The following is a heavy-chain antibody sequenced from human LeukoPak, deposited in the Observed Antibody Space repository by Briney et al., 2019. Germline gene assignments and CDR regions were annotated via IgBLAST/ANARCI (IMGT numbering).Heavy chain of an antibody. CDR1: GGSISSYY. Sequence: SETLSLTCTVSGGSISSYYWSWIRQPPGKGLEWIGYIYYSGSTNYNPSLKSRVTISVDTSKNQFSLKLSSVTAADTAVYYCARDPGRYFDYWGQGTLVTVSS. J-gene: IGHJ4*02. CDR3: ARDPGRYFDY. CDR2: IYYSGST. D-gene: IGHD3-10*01. V-gene: IGHV4-59*01.